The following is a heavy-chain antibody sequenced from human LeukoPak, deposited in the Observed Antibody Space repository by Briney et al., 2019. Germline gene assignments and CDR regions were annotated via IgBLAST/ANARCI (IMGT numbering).Heavy chain of an antibody. CDR2: IYYSGST. J-gene: IGHJ3*02. CDR3: ARQRIVGARDAFDI. D-gene: IGHD1-26*01. Sequence: SETLSLTCTVSGGSISSSSYYWGWIRQPPGKGLEWIGSIYYSGSTYYNPSLKSRVNISVDTSKNQFSLKLSSVTAADTAVYYCARQRIVGARDAFDIWGQGTMVTVSS. CDR1: GGSISSSSYY. V-gene: IGHV4-39*01.